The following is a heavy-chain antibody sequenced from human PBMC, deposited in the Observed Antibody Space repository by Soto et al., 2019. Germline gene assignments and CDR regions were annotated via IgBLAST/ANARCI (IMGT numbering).Heavy chain of an antibody. Sequence: SETLSLTCSVSGGSVRSGNHFWNCMRQPPGRGLEWLGYMYYTGVTNYNPSLKSRVRMSVDTSKNQFSLELTSLTAADTAVYYCARGGEPLGYYGLDVWGQGTTVTVSS. J-gene: IGHJ6*02. V-gene: IGHV4-61*01. CDR1: GGSVRSGNHF. CDR3: ARGGEPLGYYGLDV. CDR2: MYYTGVT.